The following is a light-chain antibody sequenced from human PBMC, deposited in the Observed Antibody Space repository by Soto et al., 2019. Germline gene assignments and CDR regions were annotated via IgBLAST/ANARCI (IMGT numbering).Light chain of an antibody. J-gene: IGKJ4*01. CDR3: QQRSGWPLT. V-gene: IGKV3-11*01. CDR1: QSVSSL. CDR2: DTS. Sequence: DIVLTQSPATLSLSPGERATLSCRASQSVSSLLAWYQQKPGQAPRLLIYDTSNRATGIPARFSGSGSETDFTLTISSLEPEDFAVYYCQQRSGWPLTFGGGTKVEFK.